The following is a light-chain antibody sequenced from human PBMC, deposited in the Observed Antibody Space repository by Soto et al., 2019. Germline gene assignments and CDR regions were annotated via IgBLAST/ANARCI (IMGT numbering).Light chain of an antibody. CDR3: QQYNGSPPWT. CDR2: DVS. J-gene: IGKJ1*01. V-gene: IGKV3-15*01. Sequence: EVVVTQSPATLSVSPGERATLSCRASPSVHGNLAWYQQKPGQTPRLLIYDVSTRANGVPARFSGRGSGTEFTLTISSLQSEDFALYYCQQYNGSPPWTFGQGTRVEIK. CDR1: PSVHGN.